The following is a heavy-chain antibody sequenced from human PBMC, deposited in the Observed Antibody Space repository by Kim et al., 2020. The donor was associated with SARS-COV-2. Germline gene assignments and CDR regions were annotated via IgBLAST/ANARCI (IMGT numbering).Heavy chain of an antibody. Sequence: GGSLRLSCAASGFTFSSYAMHWVRQAPGKGLEWVAVISYDGSNKYYADSVKGRFTISRDNSKNTLYLQMNSLRAEDTAVYYCARDLRWELPSIASYYYYYGMDVWGQGTTVTVSS. V-gene: IGHV3-30*04. CDR3: ARDLRWELPSIASYYYYYGMDV. CDR1: GFTFSSYA. CDR2: ISYDGSNK. D-gene: IGHD1-26*01. J-gene: IGHJ6*02.